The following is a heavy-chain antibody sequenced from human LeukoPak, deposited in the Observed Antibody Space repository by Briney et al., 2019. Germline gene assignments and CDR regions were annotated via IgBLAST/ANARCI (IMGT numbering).Heavy chain of an antibody. CDR1: GFTCDDYA. D-gene: IGHD3-10*01. CDR3: AEDRSFGGSGSDGYFDY. J-gene: IGHJ4*02. Sequence: GGSLRLSCAASGFTCDDYAMHWVRQTPGKGLEWVSLINGDANKKYYTDSVKGRFAISRDNSKNSLYLQMNSLRAEDTALYYCAEDRSFGGSGSDGYFDYWGQGTLVTVSS. CDR2: INGDANKK. V-gene: IGHV3-43*02.